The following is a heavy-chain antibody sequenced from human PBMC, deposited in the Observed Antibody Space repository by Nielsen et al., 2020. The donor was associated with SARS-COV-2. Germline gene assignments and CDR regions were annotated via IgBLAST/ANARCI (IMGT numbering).Heavy chain of an antibody. J-gene: IGHJ3*02. CDR2: INTNTGNP. CDR3: AREGSSEDDAFDI. CDR1: GYTFTGYY. Sequence: ASVKVSCKASGYTFTGYYMHWVRQAPGQGLEWMGWINTNTGNPTYAQGFTGRFVFSLDTSVSTAYLQISSLKAEDTAVYYCAREGSSEDDAFDIWGQGTMVTVSS. V-gene: IGHV7-4-1*02. D-gene: IGHD3-10*01.